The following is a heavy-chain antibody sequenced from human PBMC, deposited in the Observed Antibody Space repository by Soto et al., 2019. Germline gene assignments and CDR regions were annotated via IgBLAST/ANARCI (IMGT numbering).Heavy chain of an antibody. J-gene: IGHJ4*02. CDR1: GDSISSYY. Sequence: ASETLSLTCTVSGDSISSYYWSWIRQPPGKGLEWIGYIHYSGSTNYNPSLQSRVTISIDTSKNQVSLKVSSVTAADTAVYYCARDHPHSYGVYYFDYWGQGTPVTVSS. V-gene: IGHV4-59*12. D-gene: IGHD5-18*01. CDR2: IHYSGST. CDR3: ARDHPHSYGVYYFDY.